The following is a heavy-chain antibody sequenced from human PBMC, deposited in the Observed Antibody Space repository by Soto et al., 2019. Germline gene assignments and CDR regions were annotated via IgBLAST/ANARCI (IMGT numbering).Heavy chain of an antibody. J-gene: IGHJ4*02. Sequence: EVQLLESGGGLVQPEGSLRLSCAASGFTFSSYAMSWVRQAPGKGLEWVSAISGSGDNTYYADSVKGRFTISRDDSKNTLYLQMISLRAEDTAVYYCAKEGAVIGAGYFDYWGQGTLVTVSS. D-gene: IGHD3-10*01. CDR3: AKEGAVIGAGYFDY. CDR2: ISGSGDNT. V-gene: IGHV3-23*01. CDR1: GFTFSSYA.